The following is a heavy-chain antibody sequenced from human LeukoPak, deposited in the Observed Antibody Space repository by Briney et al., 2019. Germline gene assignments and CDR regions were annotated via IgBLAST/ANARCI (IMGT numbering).Heavy chain of an antibody. J-gene: IGHJ4*02. CDR1: GGSISSYY. CDR2: IYYSGST. V-gene: IGHV4-59*05. CDR3: ARHLSPYCSSTSCYRDY. D-gene: IGHD2-2*01. Sequence: SETLSLTCTVSGGSISSYYWSWIRQPPGKGLEWIGSIYYSGSTYYNPSLKSRVTISVDTSKNQFSLKLSSVTAADTAVYYCARHLSPYCSSTSCYRDYWGQGTLVTVSS.